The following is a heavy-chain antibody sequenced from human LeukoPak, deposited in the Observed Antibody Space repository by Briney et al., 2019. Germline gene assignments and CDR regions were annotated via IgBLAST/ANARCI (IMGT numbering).Heavy chain of an antibody. J-gene: IGHJ4*02. D-gene: IGHD4-17*01. CDR3: ARAVKHHFDY. CDR2: FSYSGST. CDR1: GGSISSSNFY. Sequence: SETLSLTCTVSGGSISSSNFYWGWIRQPPGKGLEWIGSFSYSGSTYYNPSLKSRVTMSVDTSKNHFSLKLSPVTAADTAVYYCARAVKHHFDYWGQGTLVAVSS. V-gene: IGHV4-39*02.